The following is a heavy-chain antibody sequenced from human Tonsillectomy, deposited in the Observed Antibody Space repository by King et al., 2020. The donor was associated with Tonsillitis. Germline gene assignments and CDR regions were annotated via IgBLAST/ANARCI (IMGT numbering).Heavy chain of an antibody. J-gene: IGHJ4*02. D-gene: IGHD5-18*01. Sequence: FQLVQSGAEVKKPGSSVKVSCMASGGTFRSYVISWVRQAPGQGLEWMGGLIPIFVTANYAQKFQGRVTITADESTSTAYMALSSLRSEETAVYYCARGPDTARTHWGQGTLVTVSS. CDR3: ARGPDTARTH. CDR2: LIPIFVTA. CDR1: GGTFRSYV. V-gene: IGHV1-69*12.